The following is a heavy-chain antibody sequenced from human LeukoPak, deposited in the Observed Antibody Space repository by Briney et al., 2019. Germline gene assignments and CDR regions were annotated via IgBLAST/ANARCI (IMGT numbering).Heavy chain of an antibody. Sequence: PGGSLRLSCAASGFTFSSYWMHCVRQAPGKGLVCGSRINIDGSSTNYADSVKGRFTISRHNAKNPVYLQMNRLRAEDTAVYYCARAVYYGSGTYVPWGQGTLVTVSS. CDR2: INIDGSST. J-gene: IGHJ5*02. D-gene: IGHD3-10*01. CDR3: ARAVYYGSGTYVP. V-gene: IGHV3-74*01. CDR1: GFTFSSYW.